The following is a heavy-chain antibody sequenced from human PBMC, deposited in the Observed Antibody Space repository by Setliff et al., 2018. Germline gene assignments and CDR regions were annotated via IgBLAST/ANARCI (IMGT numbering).Heavy chain of an antibody. CDR1: GYIFTSYY. D-gene: IGHD4-4*01. CDR2: FNPSGGST. CDR3: ARGDYSNPCDY. V-gene: IGHV1-46*01. Sequence: GASVKVSCKASGYIFTSYYIHWVRQAPGQGLEWIGLFNPSGGSTKYAEKFQGRVTLTRDTSASTVYMDLSSLRSEDTATYYCARGDYSNPCDYWGRGTLVTVSS. J-gene: IGHJ4*02.